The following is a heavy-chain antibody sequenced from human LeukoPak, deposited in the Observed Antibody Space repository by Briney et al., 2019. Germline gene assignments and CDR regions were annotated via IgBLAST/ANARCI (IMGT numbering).Heavy chain of an antibody. CDR3: ARSIAVAGTLTGGY. V-gene: IGHV3-21*01. CDR2: VSSSNSYI. D-gene: IGHD6-19*01. CDR1: GFTFSSYS. J-gene: IGHJ4*02. Sequence: GGSLRLSCAASGFTFSSYSMNWVRQAPGKGLDWVSSVSSSNSYIYYADSVKGRFTISRDNAKNSLYLQMNSLRAEDTAVYYCARSIAVAGTLTGGYWGQGTLVTVSS.